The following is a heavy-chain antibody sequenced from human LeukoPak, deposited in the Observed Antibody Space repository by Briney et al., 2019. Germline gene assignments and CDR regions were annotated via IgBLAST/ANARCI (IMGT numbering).Heavy chain of an antibody. D-gene: IGHD1-1*01. Sequence: ASVKVSCKASGYTFTSYDINWVRQAPGQGLEWMGWINPNSGATNYAQKFQGRVTMTRDTSIKTVYMDLSNQASDDTAVCYCARATTTTPWFDPWGQGTLVTVSS. CDR1: GYTFTSYD. V-gene: IGHV1-2*02. J-gene: IGHJ5*02. CDR3: ARATTTTPWFDP. CDR2: INPNSGAT.